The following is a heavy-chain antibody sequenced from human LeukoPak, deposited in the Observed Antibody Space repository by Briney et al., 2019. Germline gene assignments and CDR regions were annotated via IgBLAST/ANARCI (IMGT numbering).Heavy chain of an antibody. V-gene: IGHV1-18*01. Sequence: ASVKVSCKASGYTFTSYGISWVRQAPGQGLEWMGWISAYNGNTNYAQKLQGRVTMTEDTSTDTAYMELSSLRSEDTAVYYCATDPPYCGGDCYLGYWGQGTLVTVSS. CDR2: ISAYNGNT. CDR3: ATDPPYCGGDCYLGY. J-gene: IGHJ4*02. CDR1: GYTFTSYG. D-gene: IGHD2-21*02.